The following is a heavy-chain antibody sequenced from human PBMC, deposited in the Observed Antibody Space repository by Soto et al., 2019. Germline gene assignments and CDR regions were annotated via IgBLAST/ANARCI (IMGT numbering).Heavy chain of an antibody. CDR2: INPNSGGT. D-gene: IGHD1-1*01. CDR3: ARDLEPYSFDY. CDR1: GYTFTGYY. V-gene: IGHV1-2*04. J-gene: IGHJ4*02. Sequence: ASVKVSCKXSGYTFTGYYMHWVRQAPGQGLEWMGWINPNSGGTNYAQKFQGWVTMTRDTSISTAYMELSRLRSDDPAVYYCARDLEPYSFDYWGQGTLVTVSS.